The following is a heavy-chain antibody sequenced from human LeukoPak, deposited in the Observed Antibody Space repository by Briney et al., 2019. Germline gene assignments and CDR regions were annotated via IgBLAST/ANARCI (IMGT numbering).Heavy chain of an antibody. J-gene: IGHJ3*02. CDR3: AGLGAIQADASDI. V-gene: IGHV4-4*07. CDR2: IYTSGST. D-gene: IGHD1-26*01. Sequence: ETLSLTCTVXGGSIXSYYWSWIRQPAGKGLEWIGRIYTSGSTNYNPSLKSRVTMSVDTSKNQFSLKLSSVTAADTAVYYCAGLGAIQADASDIWGQGTMVTVSS. CDR1: GGSIXSYY.